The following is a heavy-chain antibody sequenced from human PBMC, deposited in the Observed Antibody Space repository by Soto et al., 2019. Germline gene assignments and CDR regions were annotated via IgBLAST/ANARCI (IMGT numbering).Heavy chain of an antibody. Sequence: SETLSLTCAVYGGSFSGDYWTWIRQTPGKGLEWIGEIGRSGSTDYKPSLKSRVTISLDTSKNQFSLKLRFVTAADTAVYYCARGLRGYTYGRWFDPWGQGTQVTVSS. D-gene: IGHD5-18*01. CDR1: GGSFSGDY. CDR3: ARGLRGYTYGRWFDP. CDR2: IGRSGST. J-gene: IGHJ5*02. V-gene: IGHV4-34*01.